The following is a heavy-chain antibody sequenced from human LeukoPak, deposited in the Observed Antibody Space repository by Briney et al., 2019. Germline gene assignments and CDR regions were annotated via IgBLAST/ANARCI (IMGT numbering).Heavy chain of an antibody. J-gene: IGHJ5*02. D-gene: IGHD2-15*01. Sequence: QAGGSLRLSCAASGFTYSDYGIHWVRQAPGKGQERVGVIRNDGSNEYYPDSAKGRFTISRDNSRNTLYLQMNSLRPEDTAVYYCAKGGSASHNWFDPWGQGTLVTVSS. CDR1: GFTYSDYG. CDR2: IRNDGSNE. CDR3: AKGGSASHNWFDP. V-gene: IGHV3-30*02.